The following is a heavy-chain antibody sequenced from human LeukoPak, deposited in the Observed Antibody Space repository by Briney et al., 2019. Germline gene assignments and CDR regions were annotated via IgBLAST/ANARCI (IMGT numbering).Heavy chain of an antibody. V-gene: IGHV4-4*09. J-gene: IGHJ4*02. CDR2: IHTSGNN. CDR3: ARQAYYSGSGSWTGFDY. CDR1: GGSISGYY. Sequence: SKTLSLTCTVSGGSISGYYWSWIRQPPGKGLEWIGYIHTSGNNNYNPSLKSRVTTSVVASKNQFALKLSSVTAADTAVYYCARQAYYSGSGSWTGFDYWGQGTLVTVSS. D-gene: IGHD3-10*01.